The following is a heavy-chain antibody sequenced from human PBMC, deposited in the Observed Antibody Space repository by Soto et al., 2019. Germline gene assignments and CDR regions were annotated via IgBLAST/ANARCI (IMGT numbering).Heavy chain of an antibody. J-gene: IGHJ5*02. V-gene: IGHV1-3*01. CDR2: INAGNGNT. Sequence: QAQLVQSGAEVKKPGASVKVSCKASGYTFTSYAMHWVRQAPGQRLEWMGWINAGNGNTKYSQKFQGRVTITRDTSASTAYMELSSLRSEDTAVYYCAGSDFWSPSNWFDPWGQGTLVTVSS. CDR3: AGSDFWSPSNWFDP. CDR1: GYTFTSYA. D-gene: IGHD3-3*01.